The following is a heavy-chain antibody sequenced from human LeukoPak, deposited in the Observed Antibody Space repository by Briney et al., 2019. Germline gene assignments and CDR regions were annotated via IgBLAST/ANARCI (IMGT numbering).Heavy chain of an antibody. D-gene: IGHD3-22*01. CDR2: ISAGGGTI. J-gene: IGHJ4*02. Sequence: GGSLRLSCAASAFTFSNHAMSWVRQTPGKGLEWVSGISAGGGTILYADSVKGRFTISRDNSKNTLFLHMNNLRVEDTAVYFCAYYDSSGYYYGRLRYWGQGTPVTVSS. V-gene: IGHV3-23*01. CDR3: AYYDSSGYYYGRLRY. CDR1: AFTFSNHA.